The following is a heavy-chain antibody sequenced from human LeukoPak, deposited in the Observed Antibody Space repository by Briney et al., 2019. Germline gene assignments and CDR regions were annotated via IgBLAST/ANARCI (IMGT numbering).Heavy chain of an antibody. D-gene: IGHD4-11*01. CDR3: ARNGRRTTVTSDF. Sequence: GGSLRLSWAASGFTFRTYGISWVRQARGKGLEWVGAIVGRGGSTIYADSVKGRPTISRDNSKNTLYLQVNSLRAEDPALYYCARNGRRTTVTSDFWGQGPLVTVSS. J-gene: IGHJ4*02. CDR1: GFTFRTYG. CDR2: IVGRGGST. V-gene: IGHV3-23*01.